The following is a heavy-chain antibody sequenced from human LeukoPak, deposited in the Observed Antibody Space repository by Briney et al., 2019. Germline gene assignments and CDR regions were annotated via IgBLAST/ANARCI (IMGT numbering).Heavy chain of an antibody. V-gene: IGHV3-53*04. CDR1: GFTVSSNY. Sequence: GGSLRLSCAASGFTVSSNYMSWVRQAPGKGLEWVSVIYPGGSTYYADSVKGRFTISRHNSENTLDLQMNSLRVEDTAVYYCARGPWAAAGGSIDGLDIWGQGTMVTVSS. J-gene: IGHJ3*02. D-gene: IGHD6-13*01. CDR3: ARGPWAAAGGSIDGLDI. CDR2: IYPGGST.